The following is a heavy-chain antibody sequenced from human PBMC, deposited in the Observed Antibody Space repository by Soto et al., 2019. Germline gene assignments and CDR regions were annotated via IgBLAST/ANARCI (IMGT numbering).Heavy chain of an antibody. CDR3: ASDRHIGP. CDR2: IKEDGSER. CDR1: GFTFSNYW. D-gene: IGHD2-21*01. J-gene: IGHJ5*02. V-gene: IGHV3-7*01. Sequence: PGGSLRLSCAASGFTFSNYWRSWVSQAPGKGVEWVANIKEDGSERNYVDSVKGRFTISRDNDENSLYLKMNSLRAEDTAVYYCASDRHIGPWGQGTLVTVSS.